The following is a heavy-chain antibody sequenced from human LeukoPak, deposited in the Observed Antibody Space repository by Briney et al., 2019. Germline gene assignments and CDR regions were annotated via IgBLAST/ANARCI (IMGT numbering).Heavy chain of an antibody. D-gene: IGHD5-18*01. CDR1: GYTFTGYY. J-gene: IGHJ4*02. CDR2: IIPILGIA. CDR3: ARVGTAISPHDY. V-gene: IGHV1-69*04. Sequence: ASVKVSCKASGYTFTGYYMHWVRQAPGQGLEWMGRIIPILGIANYAQKFQGRVTITADKSTSTAYMELSSLRSEDTAVYYCARVGTAISPHDYWGQGTLVTVSS.